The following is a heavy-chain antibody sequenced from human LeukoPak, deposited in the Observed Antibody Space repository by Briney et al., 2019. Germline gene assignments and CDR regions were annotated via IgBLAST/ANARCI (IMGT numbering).Heavy chain of an antibody. J-gene: IGHJ4*02. Sequence: SETLSLTCAVYGGTFSGYYWSWIRQPPGKGLEWIGEIYHSGSTYYNPSLKSRVTISVDTSKNQFSLKLSSVTAADTAVYYCAGVAEDDFWSMFDYWGQGTLVTVSS. CDR2: IYHSGST. CDR3: AGVAEDDFWSMFDY. D-gene: IGHD3-3*01. V-gene: IGHV4-34*01. CDR1: GGTFSGYY.